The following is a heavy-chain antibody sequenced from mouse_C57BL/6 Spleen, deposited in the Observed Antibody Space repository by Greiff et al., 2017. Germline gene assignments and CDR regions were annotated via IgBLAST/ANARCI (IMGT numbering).Heavy chain of an antibody. CDR3: ARHYYGSSYGYFDV. J-gene: IGHJ1*03. D-gene: IGHD1-1*01. V-gene: IGHV1-18*01. Sequence: EVQLQQSGPELVKPGASVKILCKASGYTFTDYNMDWVKQSHGKSLEWIGDINPNNGGTIYNQKFKGKATLTVDKSSSTAYMELRSLTSEDTAVYYCARHYYGSSYGYFDVWGTGTTVTVSS. CDR1: GYTFTDYN. CDR2: INPNNGGT.